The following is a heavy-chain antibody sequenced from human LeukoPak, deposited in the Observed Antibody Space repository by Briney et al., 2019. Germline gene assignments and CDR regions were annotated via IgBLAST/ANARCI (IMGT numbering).Heavy chain of an antibody. D-gene: IGHD1-26*01. CDR3: ARGGSYYPYTFIDY. Sequence: GGSLRLSCAASGFTFIDHYMDWVRQAPGKGLEWVGRTRNKANSYTTEYAASVKGRFTISRDDSKNSLYLQMNSLKTEDTAVYYCARGGSYYPYTFIDYWGQGTLVTVSS. CDR1: GFTFIDHY. CDR2: TRNKANSYTT. V-gene: IGHV3-72*01. J-gene: IGHJ4*02.